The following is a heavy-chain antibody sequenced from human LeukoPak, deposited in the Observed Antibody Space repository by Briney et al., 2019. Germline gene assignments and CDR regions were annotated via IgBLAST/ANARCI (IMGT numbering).Heavy chain of an antibody. CDR3: ARNRIVGATGFDY. J-gene: IGHJ4*02. CDR1: GGTFSSYA. CDR2: IIPIFGTA. D-gene: IGHD1-26*01. V-gene: IGHV1-69*06. Sequence: ASVRVSCKASGGTFSSYAISWVRQAPGQGLEWMGGIIPIFGTANYAQKFQGRVTITADKSTSTAYMELSSLRSDDTAVYYCARNRIVGATGFDYWGQGTLVTVSS.